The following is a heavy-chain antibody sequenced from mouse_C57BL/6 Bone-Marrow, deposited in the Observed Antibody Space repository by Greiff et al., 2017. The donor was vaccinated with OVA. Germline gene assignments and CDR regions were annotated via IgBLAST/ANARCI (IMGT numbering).Heavy chain of an antibody. J-gene: IGHJ4*01. CDR2: IDPETGGT. D-gene: IGHD3-2*02. CDR1: GYTFTDYE. CDR3: TSSGYGYYYAMDY. V-gene: IGHV1-15*01. Sequence: QVQLKESGAELVRPGASVTLSCKASGYTFTDYEMHWVKQTPVHGLAWIGAIDPETGGTAYNQKFKGKAILTADKSSSTAYMELRSLTSEDSAVYYCTSSGYGYYYAMDYWGQGTSVTVSS.